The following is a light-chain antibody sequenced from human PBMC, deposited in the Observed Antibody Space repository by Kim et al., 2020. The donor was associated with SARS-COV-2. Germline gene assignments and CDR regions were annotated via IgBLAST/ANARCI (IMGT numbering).Light chain of an antibody. Sequence: SSELTQDPAVSVALGQTVSITCQGDSLRSYYATWYQQKPRQAPLLVIFGRNDRPSGIPDRFSGSTSGNTASLTISGAQAEDEADFYCQSRDSGGSVVFGGGTKLTVL. CDR3: QSRDSGGSVV. CDR1: SLRSYY. J-gene: IGLJ2*01. CDR2: GRN. V-gene: IGLV3-19*01.